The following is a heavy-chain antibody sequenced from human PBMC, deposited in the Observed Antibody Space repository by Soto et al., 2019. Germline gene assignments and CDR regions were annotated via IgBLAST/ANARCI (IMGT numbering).Heavy chain of an antibody. V-gene: IGHV3-7*01. CDR2: IKQDGSEK. Sequence: EVQLVESGGGLVQPGGSLRLSCAASGFTFSSYWMSWVRQAPGKGLEWVANIKQDGSEKDYVDSMKGRFTISRDNAKNSLYLQMNSLRAEDTAVYYCARAGSWYGHSYYYYGMDVWGQGTTVTVSS. D-gene: IGHD6-13*01. CDR3: ARAGSWYGHSYYYYGMDV. CDR1: GFTFSSYW. J-gene: IGHJ6*02.